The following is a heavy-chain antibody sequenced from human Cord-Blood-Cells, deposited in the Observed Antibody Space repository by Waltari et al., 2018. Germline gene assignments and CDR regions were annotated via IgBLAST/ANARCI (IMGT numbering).Heavy chain of an antibody. Sequence: QVQLVQSGAEVKKPGASVKVSCKVSGYTLTELSMHWVRQAPGKGLEWMGGFDHEDGEKIYEQKLQGRVTMTEETSTDTAYMELSSLRSEDTAVYYCATRGYSSAFDIWGQGTMVTVSS. CDR1: GYTLTELS. D-gene: IGHD6-13*01. CDR2: FDHEDGEK. CDR3: ATRGYSSAFDI. V-gene: IGHV1-24*01. J-gene: IGHJ3*02.